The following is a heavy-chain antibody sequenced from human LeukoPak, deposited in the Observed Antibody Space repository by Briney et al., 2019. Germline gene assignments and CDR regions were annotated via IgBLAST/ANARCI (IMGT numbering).Heavy chain of an antibody. CDR2: ISSGSTII. Sequence: PGGSLRLSCAASGFTFSSHSMNWVRQAPGKGLEWVSYISSGSTIIHYADSVKGRFTISRDDAKNSPYLQMNSLRAEDTAVYYCAKVPRQHDNWFDPWGQGTLVTVSS. V-gene: IGHV3-48*01. J-gene: IGHJ5*02. CDR3: AKVPRQHDNWFDP. CDR1: GFTFSSHS. D-gene: IGHD6-13*01.